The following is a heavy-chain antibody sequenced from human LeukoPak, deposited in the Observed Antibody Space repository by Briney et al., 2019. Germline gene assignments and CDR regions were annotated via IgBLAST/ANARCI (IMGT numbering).Heavy chain of an antibody. CDR3: ARDPSNSGYDYLYYFDY. D-gene: IGHD5-12*01. V-gene: IGHV1-2*02. CDR2: INPQSGGT. CDR1: GYTFTGYY. Sequence: ASVKVSCKASGYTFTGYYMHWVRQAPGQGLEWMGWINPQSGGTNYAQKFQGRVTMTRDMSISTAYMELSRLRSDDTAVYYCARDPSNSGYDYLYYFDYWGQGTLVTVSS. J-gene: IGHJ4*02.